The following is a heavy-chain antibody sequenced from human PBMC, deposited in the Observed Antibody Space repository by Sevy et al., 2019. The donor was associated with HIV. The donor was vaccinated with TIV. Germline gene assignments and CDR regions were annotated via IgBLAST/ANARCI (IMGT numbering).Heavy chain of an antibody. CDR2: INPNSGGT. CDR3: AREGESIAVADSGLTNWFDP. Sequence: ASVKVSCKASGYTFTGYYMRWVRQAPGQGLEWMGWINPNSGGTNYAQKFQGRVTMTRDTSISTAYMELSRLRSDDTAVYYCAREGESIAVADSGLTNWFDPWGQGTLVTVSS. V-gene: IGHV1-2*02. CDR1: GYTFTGYY. D-gene: IGHD6-19*01. J-gene: IGHJ5*02.